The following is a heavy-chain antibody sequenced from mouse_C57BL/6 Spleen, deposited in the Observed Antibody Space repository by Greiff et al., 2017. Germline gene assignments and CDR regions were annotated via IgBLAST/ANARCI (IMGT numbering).Heavy chain of an antibody. CDR1: GYTFTSYW. J-gene: IGHJ3*01. D-gene: IGHD2-5*01. Sequence: QVHVKQPGAELVKPGASVTLSCKASGYTFTSYWMHWVKQRPGQGLEWIGMIHPNSGSTNYNEKFKSKATLTVDKSSSTAYMQLSSLTSEDSAVYYCAGYSNLFAYWGQGTLVTVSA. V-gene: IGHV1-64*01. CDR3: AGYSNLFAY. CDR2: IHPNSGST.